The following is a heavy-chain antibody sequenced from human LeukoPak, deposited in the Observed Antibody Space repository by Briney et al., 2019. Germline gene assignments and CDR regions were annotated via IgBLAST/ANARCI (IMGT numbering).Heavy chain of an antibody. Sequence: GASVKVSCKASGYTFTVYYMHWVRQAPGQGLEWMGWINPNSGGTNYSQKFQGRVTMPRDTSISTAYMELSRLRSDDTAVYYCARDSPFEGYYDSSGYEWGQGTLVTVSS. V-gene: IGHV1-2*02. CDR3: ARDSPFEGYYDSSGYE. CDR2: INPNSGGT. CDR1: GYTFTVYY. J-gene: IGHJ4*02. D-gene: IGHD3-22*01.